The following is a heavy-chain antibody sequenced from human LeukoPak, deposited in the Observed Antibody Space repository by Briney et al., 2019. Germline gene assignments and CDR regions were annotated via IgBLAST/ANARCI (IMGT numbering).Heavy chain of an antibody. CDR1: GFTFSGFW. CDR2: INSDGSEG. V-gene: IGHV3-7*03. Sequence: GGSLRLSCAVSGFTFSGFWMSWSRQAPGKGLEWVASINSDGSEGYYADVVKGRFTISRDNAKNSLNLQINSLRAEDTAVYYCARSSYSSSSSVWGQGTMVTVSS. J-gene: IGHJ3*01. D-gene: IGHD6-6*01. CDR3: ARSSYSSSSSV.